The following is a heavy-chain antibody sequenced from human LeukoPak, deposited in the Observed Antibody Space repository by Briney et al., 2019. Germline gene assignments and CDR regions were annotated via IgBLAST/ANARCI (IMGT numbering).Heavy chain of an antibody. CDR2: INHSGST. CDR1: GGSFSGYY. J-gene: IGHJ2*01. Sequence: SETLSLTCAVYGGSFSGYYWSWIRQPPGKGLEWIGEINHSGSTNYNPSLKSRVTISVDTSKNQFSLKLSSVTAADTAVYYCARTYVPPWYFDLWGRGTLVTVSS. V-gene: IGHV4-34*01. D-gene: IGHD2-2*01. CDR3: ARTYVPPWYFDL.